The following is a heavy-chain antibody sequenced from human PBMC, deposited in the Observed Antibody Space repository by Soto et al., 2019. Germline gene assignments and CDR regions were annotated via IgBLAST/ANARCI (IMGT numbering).Heavy chain of an antibody. J-gene: IGHJ3*02. Sequence: GGSLRLSCAASGFTFNNYAMTWVRQAPGKGLEWVAVVTYDGSNTYYADSVKGRFTISRDNSKNTLYLQMNSLRAEDTAVYYCARDREGYDTYAFDIWGQGTMVTVSS. CDR2: VTYDGSNT. CDR1: GFTFNNYA. D-gene: IGHD3-22*01. V-gene: IGHV3-30-3*01. CDR3: ARDREGYDTYAFDI.